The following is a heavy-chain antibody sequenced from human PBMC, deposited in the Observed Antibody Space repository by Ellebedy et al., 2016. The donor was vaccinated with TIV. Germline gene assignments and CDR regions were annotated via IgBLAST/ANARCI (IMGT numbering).Heavy chain of an antibody. V-gene: IGHV3-23*01. Sequence: PGGSLRLSCAASGFTFSSYAMSWVRQAPGKGLEWVSAISGSGGSTYYADSVKGRFTISRDNSKNTLYLQMNSLRAEDTAVYYCAKGGTGSGNPYYYYGMDVWGQGTTVTVSS. CDR1: GFTFSSYA. CDR2: ISGSGGST. CDR3: AKGGTGSGNPYYYYGMDV. D-gene: IGHD3-10*01. J-gene: IGHJ6*02.